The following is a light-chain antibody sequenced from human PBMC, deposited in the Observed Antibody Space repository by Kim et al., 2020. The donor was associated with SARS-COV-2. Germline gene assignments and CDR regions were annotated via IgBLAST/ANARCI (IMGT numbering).Light chain of an antibody. CDR1: SGHSDYA. J-gene: IGLJ3*02. Sequence: PVKLTYTLNSGHSDYAIAWHQQQPEKGPRFLLKVNSDGSLNKGDGISDRFSGSKSGAERYLTISSVQSEDEADYYCQTWGTAFQVFGGGTQLTVL. CDR2: VNSDGSL. V-gene: IGLV4-69*01. CDR3: QTWGTAFQV.